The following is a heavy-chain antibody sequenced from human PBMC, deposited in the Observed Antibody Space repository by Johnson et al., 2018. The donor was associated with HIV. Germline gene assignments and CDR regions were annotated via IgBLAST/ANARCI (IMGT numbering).Heavy chain of an antibody. D-gene: IGHD3-10*01. V-gene: IGHV3-33*08. Sequence: QVQLVESGGGVVQPGRSLRLSCAASGFSFSSYGMAWVRQAPGKGLEWVTVISFAGVKKYYADSVKGRFTISRDNSKNTLYLQMNSLRAEDTAVYYCARVAVLWFRDTNAFDIWGQGTMVTVSS. J-gene: IGHJ3*02. CDR3: ARVAVLWFRDTNAFDI. CDR2: ISFAGVKK. CDR1: GFSFSSYG.